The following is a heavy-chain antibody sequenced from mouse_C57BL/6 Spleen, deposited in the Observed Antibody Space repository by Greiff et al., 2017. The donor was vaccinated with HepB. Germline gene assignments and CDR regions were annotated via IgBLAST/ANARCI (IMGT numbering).Heavy chain of an antibody. D-gene: IGHD1-1*01. CDR2: IYPGDGDT. CDR3: AKDYYGSSLDY. Sequence: VQLQQSGAELVKPGASVKISCKASGYAFSSYWMNWVKQRPGKGLEWIGQIYPGDGDTNYNEKFKGKATLTADKSSSTAYMQLSSLTSEDSAVYFCAKDYYGSSLDYWGQGTTLTVSS. V-gene: IGHV1-80*01. J-gene: IGHJ2*01. CDR1: GYAFSSYW.